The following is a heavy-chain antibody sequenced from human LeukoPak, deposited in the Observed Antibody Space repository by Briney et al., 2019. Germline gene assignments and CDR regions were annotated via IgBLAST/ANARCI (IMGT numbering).Heavy chain of an antibody. CDR1: GFTFSSYW. CDR3: AKDRANWAIDD. D-gene: IGHD2-2*02. CDR2: IGGDGVA. Sequence: PGGSLRLSCAASGFTFSSYWMSWVRQAPGKGLEWVSYIGGDGVAFYADSVEGRFTMSKDDARKSLYLQMSSLRVEDTALYYCAKDRANWAIDDWGQGTQVTVSS. V-gene: IGHV3-48*01. J-gene: IGHJ4*02.